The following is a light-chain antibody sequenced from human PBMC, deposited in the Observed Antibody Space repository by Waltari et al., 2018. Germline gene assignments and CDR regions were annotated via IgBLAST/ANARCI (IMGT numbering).Light chain of an antibody. CDR2: WAS. CDR1: QSVLYSSNNKNY. CDR3: QQYYRTPWT. Sequence: DIVMTQSPDSLAVSLGEGATINCKSSQSVLYSSNNKNYLAWYQQKPGQPPKLLIYWASTRESGVPDRFSGSGSGTDFTLTISSLQAEDVAVYYCQQYYRTPWTFGLGTKVEIK. J-gene: IGKJ1*01. V-gene: IGKV4-1*01.